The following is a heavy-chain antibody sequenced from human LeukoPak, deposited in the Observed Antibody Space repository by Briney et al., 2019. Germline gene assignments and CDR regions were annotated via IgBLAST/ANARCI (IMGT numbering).Heavy chain of an antibody. Sequence: GESLKISCKGSGYSFTSYWIGWVRQMPGKGLEWMGIIYPGDSDTRYSPSFQGQVTISADKSISTAYLQWSSLKASDTTMYYCASPYPREYCSSTSCYFNYWGQGTLVTVSS. CDR2: IYPGDSDT. D-gene: IGHD2-2*01. CDR1: GYSFTSYW. J-gene: IGHJ4*02. V-gene: IGHV5-51*01. CDR3: ASPYPREYCSSTSCYFNY.